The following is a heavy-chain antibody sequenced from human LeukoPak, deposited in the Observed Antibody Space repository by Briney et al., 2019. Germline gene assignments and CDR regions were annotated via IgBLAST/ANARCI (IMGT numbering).Heavy chain of an antibody. D-gene: IGHD6-13*01. CDR3: ARDRLGSFYYFDY. J-gene: IGHJ4*02. CDR1: GESFSGYY. V-gene: IGHV4-34*01. Sequence: PSETLSLTCAVYGESFSGYYWSWIRQPPGKGLEWIGEINHSGSTNYNPSLKSQVTISVDTSKNQFSLRLTSVTAADTAVYYCARDRLGSFYYFDYWGQGTLVTVSS. CDR2: INHSGST.